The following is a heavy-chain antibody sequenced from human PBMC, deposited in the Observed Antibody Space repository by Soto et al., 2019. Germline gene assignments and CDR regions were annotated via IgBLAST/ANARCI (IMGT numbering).Heavy chain of an antibody. CDR2: ISAYNSNR. CDR3: ARLYCISTSCYLGMDV. J-gene: IGHJ6*02. D-gene: IGHD2-2*01. V-gene: IGHV1-18*01. CDR1: GYTFTSYG. Sequence: QVQLVQSGAEVKKPGASVKVSCKASGYTFTSYGISWVRQAPGQGLEWMGWISAYNSNRNYVQKLQGRVTMTTDTSTSTAYMELRSLRSDDTAVYYCARLYCISTSCYLGMDVWGQGTTVTVSS.